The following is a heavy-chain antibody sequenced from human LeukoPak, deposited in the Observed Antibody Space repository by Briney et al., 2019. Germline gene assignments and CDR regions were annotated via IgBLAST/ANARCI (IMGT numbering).Heavy chain of an antibody. CDR1: GFTFDDYA. V-gene: IGHV3-9*01. CDR2: ISWNSGSI. J-gene: IGHJ4*02. CDR3: ARDPDTAMVDLYYFDY. Sequence: GGSLRLSCAASGFTFDDYAMHWVRQAPGKGLEWVSGISWNSGSIGYADSVKGRFTISRDNAKNSLYLQMNSLRAEDTAVYYCARDPDTAMVDLYYFDYWGQGTLVTVSS. D-gene: IGHD5-18*01.